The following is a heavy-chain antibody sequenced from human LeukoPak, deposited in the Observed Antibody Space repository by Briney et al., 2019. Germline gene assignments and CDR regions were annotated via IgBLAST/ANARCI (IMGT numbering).Heavy chain of an antibody. CDR3: ARLSYGAFDY. CDR1: GGSISSSSYY. CDR2: IYYSGST. J-gene: IGHJ4*02. D-gene: IGHD4-17*01. Sequence: SETLSLTCTVSGGSISSSSYYWGWIRQPPGKGLEWIGGIYYSGSTYYNPSLKSRVTISVDTSKNQFPLKLSSVTAADTAVYYCARLSYGAFDYWGQGTLVTVSS. V-gene: IGHV4-39*01.